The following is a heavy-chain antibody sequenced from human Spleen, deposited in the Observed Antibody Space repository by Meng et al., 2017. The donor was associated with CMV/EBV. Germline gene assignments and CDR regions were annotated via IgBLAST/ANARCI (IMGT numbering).Heavy chain of an antibody. J-gene: IGHJ5*02. V-gene: IGHV1-2*06. CDR1: GYTSSGHY. D-gene: IGHD5-12*01. CDR2: IDPTSGGT. Sequence: SCKTSGYTSSGHYIHWVRQAPGQGLEWMGRIDPTSGGTKYAQKFQGRVTMTRDTSITTAYMEVNRLRSDDTAVYYCARQRVVATFFDPWGQGTLVTVSS. CDR3: ARQRVVATFFDP.